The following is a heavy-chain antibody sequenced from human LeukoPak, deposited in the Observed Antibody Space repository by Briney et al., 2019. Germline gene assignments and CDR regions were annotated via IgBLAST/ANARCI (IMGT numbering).Heavy chain of an antibody. CDR1: GFTFSSYA. D-gene: IGHD5-12*01. V-gene: IGHV3-66*01. Sequence: GGSLRLSCAASGFTFSSYAMSWVRQAPGKGLEWVSVIYSGGSTYYADSVKGRFTISRDNSKNTLYLQMNSLRAEDTAVYYCARGSRGYSGHWGQGTLVTVSS. J-gene: IGHJ4*02. CDR3: ARGSRGYSGH. CDR2: IYSGGST.